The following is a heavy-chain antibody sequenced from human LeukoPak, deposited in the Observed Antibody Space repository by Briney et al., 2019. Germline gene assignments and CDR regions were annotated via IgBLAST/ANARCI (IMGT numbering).Heavy chain of an antibody. CDR2: INPNSGGT. CDR3: ARVDGDYYDSSGYYQPFDY. V-gene: IGHV1-2*02. D-gene: IGHD3-22*01. Sequence: ASVKVSCKASGYTFSDYYIHWVRQAPGQGLEWMGWINPNSGGTNYAQKFQGRVTMTRDTSISTAYMELSRLRSDDTAVYYCARVDGDYYDSSGYYQPFDYWGQGTLVTVSS. J-gene: IGHJ4*02. CDR1: GYTFSDYY.